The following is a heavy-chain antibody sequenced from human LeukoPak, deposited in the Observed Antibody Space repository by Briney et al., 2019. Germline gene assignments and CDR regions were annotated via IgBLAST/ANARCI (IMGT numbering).Heavy chain of an antibody. Sequence: ASVKVSCKASGYTFTSYAMHWVRQAPGQRLEWMGWINAGNGNTKYSQEFQGRVTITRDTSASTAYMELSSLRSEDMAVYYCAREDGYGSSWYGIDYWGQGTLVTVSS. J-gene: IGHJ4*02. CDR2: INAGNGNT. CDR3: AREDGYGSSWYGIDY. V-gene: IGHV1-3*03. D-gene: IGHD6-13*01. CDR1: GYTFTSYA.